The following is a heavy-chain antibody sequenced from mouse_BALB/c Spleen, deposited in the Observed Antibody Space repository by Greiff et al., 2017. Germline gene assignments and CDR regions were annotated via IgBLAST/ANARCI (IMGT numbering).Heavy chain of an antibody. V-gene: IGHV1S16*01. Sequence: QVQLQQSGAELVKPGASVKLSCKASGYTFTSYYMYWVKQRPGQGLEWIGEINPSNGGTNFNEKFKSKATLTVDKSSSTAYMQLSSLTSEDSAVYYCTAGLRRFAYWGQGTLVTVSA. D-gene: IGHD2-4*01. CDR3: TAGLRRFAY. CDR1: GYTFTSYY. J-gene: IGHJ3*01. CDR2: INPSNGGT.